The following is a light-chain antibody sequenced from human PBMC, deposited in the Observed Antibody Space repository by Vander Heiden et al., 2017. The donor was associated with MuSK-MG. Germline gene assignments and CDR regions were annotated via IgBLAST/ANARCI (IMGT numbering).Light chain of an antibody. CDR3: CSYAVSYTWV. CDR2: DVS. Sequence: QSALTPPLSVSGSPGQSVTISCTGTSSDVGGYNCVSWYQQHPDKAPELMIYDVSKRASGVPERFSGCKSGNTASLTISGLQAEDEADYSCCSYAVSYTWVFGGGTKLTVL. CDR1: SSDVGGYNC. J-gene: IGLJ3*02. V-gene: IGLV2-11*01.